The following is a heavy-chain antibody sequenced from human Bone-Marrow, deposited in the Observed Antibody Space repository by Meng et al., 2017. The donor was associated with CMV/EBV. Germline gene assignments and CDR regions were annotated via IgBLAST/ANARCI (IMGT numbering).Heavy chain of an antibody. D-gene: IGHD3-3*01. Sequence: GESLKISCAASGFTFSSYSMNWVRQAPGKGLEWVSSISSSSSYIYYADSVKGRFTISRDNAKNSLYLQMNSLRAEDTTVYYCAREPRDFWSGQFDYWGQGTRVTGSS. CDR2: ISSSSSYI. J-gene: IGHJ4*02. CDR1: GFTFSSYS. CDR3: AREPRDFWSGQFDY. V-gene: IGHV3-21*01.